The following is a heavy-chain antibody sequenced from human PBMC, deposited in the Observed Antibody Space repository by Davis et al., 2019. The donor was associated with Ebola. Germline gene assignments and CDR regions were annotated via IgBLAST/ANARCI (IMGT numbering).Heavy chain of an antibody. V-gene: IGHV3-11*01. CDR1: GFTFSDYY. J-gene: IGHJ1*01. D-gene: IGHD5-24*01. Sequence: GGSLRLSCAGSGFTFSDYYMSWIRQAPGKGLEWVSFISGSGTTVSYADSVRGRFTISRDNAMNSLYLQMYSLRAEDTAIYYCAKTVGWLQQAGEEYFQNWGQGTPVTVS. CDR2: ISGSGTTV. CDR3: AKTVGWLQQAGEEYFQN.